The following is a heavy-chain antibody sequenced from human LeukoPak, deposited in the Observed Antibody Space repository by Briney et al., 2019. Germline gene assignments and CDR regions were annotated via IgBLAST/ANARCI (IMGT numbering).Heavy chain of an antibody. CDR1: GFMFSAWA. D-gene: IGHD5-12*01. CDR2: ISNSDGST. Sequence: QTGGSLRLSCAASGFMFSAWAMSWVRQAPGKGLEWVSTISNSDGSTYDADSVKGRFTTSRDNSKNTLYLQMNSLRAEDTAVYYCAKDRGSGAKYFQHWGQGTLVTVSS. V-gene: IGHV3-23*01. CDR3: AKDRGSGAKYFQH. J-gene: IGHJ1*01.